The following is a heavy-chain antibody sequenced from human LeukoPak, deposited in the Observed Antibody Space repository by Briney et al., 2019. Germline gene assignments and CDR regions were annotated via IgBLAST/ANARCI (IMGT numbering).Heavy chain of an antibody. V-gene: IGHV3-11*01. D-gene: IGHD2-15*01. Sequence: GGSLRLSCAASGFSFSDYNMRWIRQAPGKGLEWVTSISRSGSTKYYADSVKGRFTISRDNAKNSLFLQMNSLRAEDTAVYYCARVLRYCSGGNCYSGGLGYMDVWGKGTTVTISS. CDR3: ARVLRYCSGGNCYSGGLGYMDV. CDR2: ISRSGSTK. CDR1: GFSFSDYN. J-gene: IGHJ6*03.